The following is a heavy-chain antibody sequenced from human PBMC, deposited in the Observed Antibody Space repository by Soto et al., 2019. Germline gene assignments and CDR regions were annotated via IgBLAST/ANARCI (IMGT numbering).Heavy chain of an antibody. CDR3: ARCRVLGFYYYYYGMDV. V-gene: IGHV4-34*01. D-gene: IGHD7-27*01. J-gene: IGHJ6*02. CDR1: GGSCSGYY. Sequence: SETLSLTCAVDGGSCSGYYGSWIRQPPGKGLEWIGEINHSGSTNYNPSLKSRVTISVDTSKNQFSLKLSSVTAADTAVYYCARCRVLGFYYYYYGMDVWGQGTTVTVSS. CDR2: INHSGST.